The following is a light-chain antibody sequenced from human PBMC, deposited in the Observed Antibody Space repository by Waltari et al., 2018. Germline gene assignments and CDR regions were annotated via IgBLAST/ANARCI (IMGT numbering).Light chain of an antibody. CDR2: ENT. V-gene: IGLV1-40*01. Sequence: QSVLTPAPSVSGAPGQRVTIPCTGGDSSIASFGVNWYQHHPGRVPKLLIYENTRRPSGVPVRFSGSKSGTSASRASGGLQPEDEGDYYCQSYDNSLRGSLLCGGGTKVTV. CDR1: DSSIASFG. J-gene: IGLJ3*02. CDR3: QSYDNSLRGSLL.